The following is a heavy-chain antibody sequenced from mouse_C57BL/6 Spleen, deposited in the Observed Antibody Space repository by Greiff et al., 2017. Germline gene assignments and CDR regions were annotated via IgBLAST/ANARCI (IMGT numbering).Heavy chain of an antibody. V-gene: IGHV1-50*01. CDR2: IDPSESYT. J-gene: IGHJ2*01. CDR1: GYTFTSYW. CDR3: ASGRTGTGPYY. D-gene: IGHD4-1*01. Sequence: VQLQQPGAELVKPGASVKLSCKASGYTFTSYWMQWVKQRPGQGLEWIGEIDPSESYTNYNQKLKGKATLTVDTSSSAAYMQLSSLTSEDSAVLYCASGRTGTGPYYWGQGTTLTVSS.